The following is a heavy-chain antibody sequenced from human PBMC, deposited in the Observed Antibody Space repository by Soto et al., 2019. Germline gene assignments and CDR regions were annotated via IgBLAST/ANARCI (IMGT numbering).Heavy chain of an antibody. CDR1: GFTFDDYA. V-gene: IGHV3-9*01. CDR3: ANGGYFQH. Sequence: EVQLVASGGGLVQPGRSLRLSCAASGFTFDDYAMHWVRQAPGKGLEWVSGISWNSGSIGYADSVKGRFTISRDNAKNSLYLQMNSLRAEDTALYYCANGGYFQHWGQGTLVTVSS. CDR2: ISWNSGSI. J-gene: IGHJ1*01. D-gene: IGHD3-16*01.